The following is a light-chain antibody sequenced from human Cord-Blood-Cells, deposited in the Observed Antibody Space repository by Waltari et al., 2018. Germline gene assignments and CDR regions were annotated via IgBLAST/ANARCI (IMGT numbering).Light chain of an antibody. CDR3: CSYAGRSTFVV. Sequence: QSALTQPASVSGSPGQSITISCTGTSSDVASYNLFSWYQQHPGKAPKLMIYEGSKRPSGVSNRFSGSKSGNTASLTISGLQAEDEADYYCCSYAGRSTFVVFGGGTKLTVL. CDR2: EGS. CDR1: SSDVASYNL. V-gene: IGLV2-23*03. J-gene: IGLJ2*01.